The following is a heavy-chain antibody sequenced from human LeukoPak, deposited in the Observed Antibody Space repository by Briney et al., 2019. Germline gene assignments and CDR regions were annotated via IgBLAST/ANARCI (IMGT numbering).Heavy chain of an antibody. D-gene: IGHD1-26*01. CDR3: ARDPGLKRYSGSYGFDY. Sequence: GASVKVSCKASGYTFTSYGISWVRQAPGQGLEWMGWISVNNGNTNYARKPQGRVTMTTDTSTNTAYMEMRSLRTDDTAVYYCARDPGLKRYSGSYGFDYWGQGTLVTVSS. J-gene: IGHJ4*02. CDR2: ISVNNGNT. CDR1: GYTFTSYG. V-gene: IGHV1-18*01.